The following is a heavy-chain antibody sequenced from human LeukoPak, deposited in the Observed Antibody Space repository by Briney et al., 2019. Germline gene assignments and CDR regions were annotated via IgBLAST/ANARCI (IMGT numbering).Heavy chain of an antibody. V-gene: IGHV4-59*01. CDR2: IYYSGST. CDR3: ARVTGYMIEDYFDY. D-gene: IGHD3-22*01. CDR1: GGSISGSY. J-gene: IGHJ4*02. Sequence: SETLSLTCTVSGGSISGSYWNWIRQPPGKGLEWIGYIYYSGSTNYNPSLKSRVTISVDTSKNQFSLKLSSVTAADTAVYYCARVTGYMIEDYFDYWGQGTLVTVSS.